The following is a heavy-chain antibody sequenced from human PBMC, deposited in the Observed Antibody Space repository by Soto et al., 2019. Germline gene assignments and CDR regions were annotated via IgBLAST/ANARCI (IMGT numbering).Heavy chain of an antibody. Sequence: QITLKESGPTLVKPTQTLTLTCTFSGFSLSTSGVGVGWIRQPPGKALEWLALLYWDDDKRYSPSLKSRLTITKDTSKNQVVLTMINTDPVDTATYYCAHRPSYCSGGSCYSGFDYWGQGTLVTVSS. D-gene: IGHD2-15*01. V-gene: IGHV2-5*02. CDR1: GFSLSTSGVG. J-gene: IGHJ4*02. CDR2: LYWDDDK. CDR3: AHRPSYCSGGSCYSGFDY.